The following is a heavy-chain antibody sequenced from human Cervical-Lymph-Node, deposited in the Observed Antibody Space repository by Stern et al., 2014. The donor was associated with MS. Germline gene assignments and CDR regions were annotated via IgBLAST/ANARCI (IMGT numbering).Heavy chain of an antibody. CDR3: ARDPSYCGGDCYANWFDP. V-gene: IGHV3-74*01. CDR1: GFIFSSYW. CDR2: INSDASST. Sequence: EVQLVESGGGLVQPGGSLRLSCAASGFIFSSYWMHWVRQAPGKGLVWVSRINSDASSTSYAASVKGRFTISRDNAENTLYLQMNSLRAEDTAVYYCARDPSYCGGDCYANWFDPWGQGTLVTVSS. D-gene: IGHD2-21*02. J-gene: IGHJ5*02.